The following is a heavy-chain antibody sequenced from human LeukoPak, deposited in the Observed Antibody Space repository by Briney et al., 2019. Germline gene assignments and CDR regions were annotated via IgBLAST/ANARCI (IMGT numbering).Heavy chain of an antibody. J-gene: IGHJ4*02. CDR2: INSDGGST. V-gene: IGHV3-74*01. Sequence: GGSLRLSCAASGFTFSNYYMHWFRQVPGNGLLWVSRINSDGGSTAYADSVKGRFTISRDNAKNTLYLQMNSLRAEDTGVYYCASPSGSYASRIDYWGQGTLVTVS. CDR1: GFTFSNYY. CDR3: ASPSGSYASRIDY. D-gene: IGHD3-16*01.